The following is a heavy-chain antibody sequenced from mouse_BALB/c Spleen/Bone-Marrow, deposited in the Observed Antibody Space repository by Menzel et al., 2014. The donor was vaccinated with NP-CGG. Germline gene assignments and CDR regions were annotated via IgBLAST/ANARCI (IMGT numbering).Heavy chain of an antibody. J-gene: IGHJ4*01. V-gene: IGHV5-12*02. CDR2: ITKGGGST. CDR3: ARQLAYAMDY. Sequence: EVQGVESGGVLVQPGGSLKLSCATSGFTFSDYYMYWVRQTPEKRLEWVAYITKGGGSTYYPDIVKGRFTISRDNAKNTLYLQMSRLKSEDTAMYYCARQLAYAMDYWGQGTSVTVSS. CDR1: GFTFSDYY. D-gene: IGHD4-1*01.